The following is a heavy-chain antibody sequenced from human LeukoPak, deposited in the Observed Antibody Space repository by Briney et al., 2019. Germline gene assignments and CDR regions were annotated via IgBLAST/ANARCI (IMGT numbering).Heavy chain of an antibody. CDR1: WGSIRGGDYY. D-gene: IGHD2-15*01. CDR2: IYYSGST. Sequence: LALACTVCWGSIRGGDYYWCWFCQPPAKGLEWIGYIYYSGSTYYNPSLKSRVTISVDTSKNQFSLKLSSVTAADTAVYYCAGVPVDCSGCSCYGFDYWGQGTLVTVSS. CDR3: AGVPVDCSGCSCYGFDY. J-gene: IGHJ4*02. V-gene: IGHV4-30-4*01.